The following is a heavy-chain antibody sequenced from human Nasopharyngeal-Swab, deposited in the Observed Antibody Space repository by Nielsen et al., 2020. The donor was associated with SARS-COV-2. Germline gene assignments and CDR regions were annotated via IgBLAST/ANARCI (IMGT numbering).Heavy chain of an antibody. D-gene: IGHD1-7*01. V-gene: IGHV3-23*01. CDR2: ISGGSDST. Sequence: GGSLRLSCAASGFTLSNFAMSWVRQAPGKGLEWVSVISGGSDSTYYTDSVKGRFTISRDNAKNSLYLQMNFLRVEDTAMYYCARDTGGPPNYFDPWGQGTLVTVSS. CDR1: GFTLSNFA. J-gene: IGHJ5*02. CDR3: ARDTGGPPNYFDP.